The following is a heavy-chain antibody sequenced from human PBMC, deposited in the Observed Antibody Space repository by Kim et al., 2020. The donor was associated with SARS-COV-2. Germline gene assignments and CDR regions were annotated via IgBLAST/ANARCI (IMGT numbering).Heavy chain of an antibody. CDR3: ARDPSAKRYNWNVNWFDP. CDR1: GGTFSSYA. Sequence: ASVKVSCKASGGTFSSYAISWVRQAPGQGLEWMGRIIPILGIANYAQKFQGRVTITADKSTSTAYMELSSLRSEDTAVYYCARDPSAKRYNWNVNWFDPWGQGTLVTVSS. V-gene: IGHV1-69*04. D-gene: IGHD1-20*01. J-gene: IGHJ5*02. CDR2: IIPILGIA.